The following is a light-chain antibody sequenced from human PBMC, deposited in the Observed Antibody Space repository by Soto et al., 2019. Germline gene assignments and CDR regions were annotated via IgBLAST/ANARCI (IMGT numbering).Light chain of an antibody. CDR2: DAS. J-gene: IGKJ4*01. CDR1: QSVGSL. Sequence: EIVLTQSPGTLSLSPGERAILSCRASQSVGSLLAWYQHNPGQSPRLLIFDASYRAAGIPARFRGSGSGTDFTLTIDSLEPEDFAVYYCQQYNNWPRGTFGGGTKVEIK. V-gene: IGKV3-11*01. CDR3: QQYNNWPRGT.